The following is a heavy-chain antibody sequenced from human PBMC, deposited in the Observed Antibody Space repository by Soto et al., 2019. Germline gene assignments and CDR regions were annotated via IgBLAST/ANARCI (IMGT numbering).Heavy chain of an antibody. CDR3: AKSVLATVGTYFVH. CDR2: ISYDGNKS. D-gene: IGHD3-3*02. V-gene: IGHV3-30*18. Sequence: QVQLVESGGGVFQPGRSLRLSCVASGFTFSTYGMHWVRQAPGKGLEWVSFISYDGNKSYYAGSVKGRFSISRDNSKNTLYLQMNNLRPDDTAVYFCAKSVLATVGTYFVHWGQGTVVTVSS. CDR1: GFTFSTYG. J-gene: IGHJ4*02.